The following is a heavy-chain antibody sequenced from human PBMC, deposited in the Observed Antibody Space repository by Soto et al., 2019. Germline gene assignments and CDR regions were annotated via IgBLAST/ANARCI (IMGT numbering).Heavy chain of an antibody. J-gene: IGHJ4*02. CDR1: GGTFSSYT. CDR2: IIPILGIA. Sequence: QVQLVQSGAEVKKPGSSVKVSCKASGGTFSSYTISWVRQAPGQGLEWMGRIIPILGIANYAQKFQGRVTITADKSTSTAYMELSSLRSEDTAVYYCVTDFIEVGSSAASYWGQGTLVTVSS. CDR3: VTDFIEVGSSAASY. V-gene: IGHV1-69*08. D-gene: IGHD6-13*01.